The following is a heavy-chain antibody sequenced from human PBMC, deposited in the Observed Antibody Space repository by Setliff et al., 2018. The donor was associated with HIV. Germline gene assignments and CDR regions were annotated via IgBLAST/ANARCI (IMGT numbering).Heavy chain of an antibody. V-gene: IGHV3-23*01. J-gene: IGHJ5*02. CDR3: AKDYTPTFWEYNWFDL. D-gene: IGHD3-3*01. Sequence: GGSLRLSCAASGFTFSSYASGWVRQAPGKGLEWVSAISGSGGSTYYADSVKGRFTISSDNSKNTMFLQMNNLRAEDTAFYYCAKDYTPTFWEYNWFDLWGQGTLVTVSS. CDR1: GFTFSSYA. CDR2: ISGSGGST.